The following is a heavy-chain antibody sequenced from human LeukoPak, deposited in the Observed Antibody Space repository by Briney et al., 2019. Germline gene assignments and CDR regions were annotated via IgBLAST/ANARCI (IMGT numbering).Heavy chain of an antibody. CDR1: GFTFSSYA. CDR3: AKVEGPHSSSPVGA. Sequence: GGSLRLSCAASGFTFSSYAMSWVRQAPGKGLEWVSAISGSGGSTYYADSVKGRFTISRDNSKNTLYLQMNSLRAEDTAVYYCAKVEGPHSSSPVGAWGQGTLVTVSS. V-gene: IGHV3-23*01. D-gene: IGHD6-6*01. J-gene: IGHJ5*02. CDR2: ISGSGGST.